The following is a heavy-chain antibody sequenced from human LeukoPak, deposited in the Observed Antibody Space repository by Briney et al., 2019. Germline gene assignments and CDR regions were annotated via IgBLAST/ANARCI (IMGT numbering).Heavy chain of an antibody. V-gene: IGHV3-20*04. D-gene: IGHD3-10*01. CDR2: SNWNGGST. Sequence: PGGSRRLSCAASGFTFDDYGMSWVRQAPGKGLEWVSGSNWNGGSTGYADSVKGRFTISRDNAKNSLYLQMNSLRAEDTALYYCARDYYGSGSYYNPAYWGQGTLVTVSS. J-gene: IGHJ4*02. CDR1: GFTFDDYG. CDR3: ARDYYGSGSYYNPAY.